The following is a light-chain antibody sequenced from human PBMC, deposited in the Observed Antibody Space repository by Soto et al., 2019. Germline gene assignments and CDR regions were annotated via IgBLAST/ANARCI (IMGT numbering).Light chain of an antibody. CDR3: QKYSSVIT. V-gene: IGKV1-27*01. CDR2: APS. CDR1: QGISNF. Sequence: DIQMTQSPSSLSASVGDRVTITCRASQGISNFLAWYQQKPGKVPKLLISAPSTLQSGVPSRFSGSGSGTDFTLTITSLQPEDVATYYCQKYSSVITFGQGTRLEIK. J-gene: IGKJ5*01.